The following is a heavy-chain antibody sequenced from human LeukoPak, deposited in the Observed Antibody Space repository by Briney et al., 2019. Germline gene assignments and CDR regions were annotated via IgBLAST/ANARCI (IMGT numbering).Heavy chain of an antibody. CDR3: ARDLAYCGGDCPFNWFDP. V-gene: IGHV4-4*07. J-gene: IGHJ5*02. Sequence: SETLSLTCTVSGGSTSSYYWSWIRQPAGKGLEWIGRIYTSGSTNYNPSLKSRVTISVDKSKNQFSLKLSSVTAADTAVYYCARDLAYCGGDCPFNWFDPWGQGTLVTVSS. CDR1: GGSTSSYY. CDR2: IYTSGST. D-gene: IGHD2-21*02.